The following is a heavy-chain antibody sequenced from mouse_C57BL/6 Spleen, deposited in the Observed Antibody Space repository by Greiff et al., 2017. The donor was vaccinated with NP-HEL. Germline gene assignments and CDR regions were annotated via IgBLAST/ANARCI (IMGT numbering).Heavy chain of an antibody. CDR3: ARVDYDGYAMDY. CDR2: ISSGSSTI. V-gene: IGHV5-17*01. Sequence: EVHLVESGGGLVKPGGSLKLSCAASGFTFSDYGLHWVRQAPEKGLEWVAYISSGSSTIYYADTVKGRFTISRDNAKNTLFLQMTSLRSEYTAMYYCARVDYDGYAMDYWGQGTSVTVSS. CDR1: GFTFSDYG. D-gene: IGHD2-4*01. J-gene: IGHJ4*01.